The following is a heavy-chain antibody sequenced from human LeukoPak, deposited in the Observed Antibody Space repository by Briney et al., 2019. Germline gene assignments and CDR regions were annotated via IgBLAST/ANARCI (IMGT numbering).Heavy chain of an antibody. CDR3: ARPNLISGDAFDI. D-gene: IGHD3-10*01. Sequence: ASVKVSCKASGYTFTGYYMHWMRQAPGQGLEWMGWINPNSGGTNYAQKFQGRVTMTRDTSISTAYMELSRLRSDDTAVYYCARPNLISGDAFDIWGQGTMVTVSS. V-gene: IGHV1-2*02. CDR1: GYTFTGYY. J-gene: IGHJ3*02. CDR2: INPNSGGT.